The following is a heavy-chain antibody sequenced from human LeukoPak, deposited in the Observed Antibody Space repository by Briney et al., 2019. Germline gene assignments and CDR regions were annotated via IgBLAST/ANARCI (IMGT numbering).Heavy chain of an antibody. CDR1: GYTFTHYG. Sequence: ASVKVSCKASGYTFTHYGISWVRQAPGQGLEWMGWISAYSGNTNYAQKLQGRVIMTTDTSTSTAYMELKSLTSDDTAVYYCARSLAAGESYYFDYWGQGTLVTVSS. J-gene: IGHJ4*02. D-gene: IGHD6-13*01. CDR3: ARSLAAGESYYFDY. CDR2: ISAYSGNT. V-gene: IGHV1-18*01.